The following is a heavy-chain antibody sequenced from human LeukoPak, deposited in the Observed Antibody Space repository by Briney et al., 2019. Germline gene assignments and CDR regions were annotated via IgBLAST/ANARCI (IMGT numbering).Heavy chain of an antibody. J-gene: IGHJ4*02. Sequence: SETLSLTCAVSGGSISSGGYSWSWIRQPPGKSLEWIGYIYHSGSTYYNPSLKSRVTISVDRSKNQFSLKLSSVTAADTAVYYCARGDYYFDYWGQGTLVTVSS. CDR1: GGSISSGGYS. V-gene: IGHV4-30-2*01. CDR3: ARGDYYFDY. CDR2: IYHSGST.